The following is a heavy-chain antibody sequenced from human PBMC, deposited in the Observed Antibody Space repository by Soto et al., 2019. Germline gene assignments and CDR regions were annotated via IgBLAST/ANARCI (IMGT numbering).Heavy chain of an antibody. D-gene: IGHD5-18*01. J-gene: IGHJ6*02. V-gene: IGHV5-51*01. CDR2: IYPGYSDT. CDR3: ARLRDTAMVTVDYYYGMDV. Sequence: GESLKISCKGSGYSFTSYWIGWVRQMPGKGLEWMGIIYPGYSDTRYSPSFQGQVTISADKSISTAYLQWSSLKASDTAMYYCARLRDTAMVTVDYYYGMDVWGQGTTVTVSS. CDR1: GYSFTSYW.